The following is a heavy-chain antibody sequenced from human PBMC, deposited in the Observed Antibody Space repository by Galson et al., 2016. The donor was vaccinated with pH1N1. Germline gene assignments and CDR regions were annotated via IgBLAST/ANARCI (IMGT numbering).Heavy chain of an antibody. J-gene: IGHJ6*03. V-gene: IGHV3-21*01. D-gene: IGHD1-26*01. Sequence: SLRLSCAASGFTFTACSMNWVRQAPGKGLEWVASITSNSFYIYYTDSVKGRFTISRDNAKNSLYLHMNSLSAEDTAVYFCARDPGRPRLYYMDVWGKGTTVTVSS. CDR1: GFTFTACS. CDR3: ARDPGRPRLYYMDV. CDR2: ITSNSFYI.